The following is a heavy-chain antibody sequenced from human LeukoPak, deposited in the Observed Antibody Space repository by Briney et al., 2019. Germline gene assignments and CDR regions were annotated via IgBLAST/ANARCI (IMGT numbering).Heavy chain of an antibody. J-gene: IGHJ4*02. V-gene: IGHV3-23*01. Sequence: GGSLRLSCAASGFTFSSYAMSWGRQAPGKGLEWVSSISGSGGSTSYADSVKGRFTISRDNSKNTLYLQMNSLRVEDTAMYYCTRRGDGWVQPGGFDQWGQGTLVAVSS. CDR3: TRRGDGWVQPGGFDQ. CDR2: ISGSGGST. D-gene: IGHD5-24*01. CDR1: GFTFSSYA.